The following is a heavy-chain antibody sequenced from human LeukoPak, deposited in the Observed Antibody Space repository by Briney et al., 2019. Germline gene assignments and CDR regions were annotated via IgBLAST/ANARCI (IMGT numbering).Heavy chain of an antibody. CDR2: IYYSGST. V-gene: IGHV4-61*05. CDR3: ARGVGSSSWNNWFDP. CDR1: GGSISSSSYY. J-gene: IGHJ5*02. Sequence: SETLSLTCTVSGGSISSSSYYWSWIRQPPGKGLEWIGYIYYSGSTNYNPSLKSRVTISVDTSKIQFSLKLSSVTAADTAVYYCARGVGSSSWNNWFDPWGQGTLVTVSS. D-gene: IGHD6-13*01.